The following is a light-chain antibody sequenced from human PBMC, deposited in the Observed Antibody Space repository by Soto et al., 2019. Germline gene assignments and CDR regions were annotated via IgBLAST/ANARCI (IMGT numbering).Light chain of an antibody. CDR1: SSNIGSAY. V-gene: IGLV1-47*01. CDR3: AAWDDSLVV. J-gene: IGLJ2*01. Sequence: QSVLTQPPSASGTPGQTVTISCSGTSSNIGSAYIYWYQHLPGTAPKLLIYRNNQRPSGVPDRFSASKYGTSASLAISGLRSEDDDDYYCAAWDDSLVVFGGGTKLTVL. CDR2: RNN.